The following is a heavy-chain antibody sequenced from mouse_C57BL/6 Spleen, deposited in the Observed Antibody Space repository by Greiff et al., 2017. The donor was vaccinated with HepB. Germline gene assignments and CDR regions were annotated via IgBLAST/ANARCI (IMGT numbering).Heavy chain of an antibody. Sequence: VQLQQSGAELVKPGASVKLSCKASGYTFTSYWMQWVKQRPGQGLEWIGEIDPSDSYTNYNQKFKGKATLTVDTSSSTAYMQLSSLTSEDSAVYYCARGGYGYAMDYWGQGTSVTVSS. CDR2: IDPSDSYT. CDR3: ARGGYGYAMDY. J-gene: IGHJ4*01. CDR1: GYTFTSYW. V-gene: IGHV1-50*01. D-gene: IGHD1-1*02.